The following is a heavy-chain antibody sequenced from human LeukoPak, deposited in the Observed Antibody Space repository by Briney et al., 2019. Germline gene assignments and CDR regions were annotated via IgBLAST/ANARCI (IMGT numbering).Heavy chain of an antibody. CDR2: ISYDGSNK. Sequence: GRSLRLSCAASGFTFSSYAMHWVRQAPGKGLEWVAVISYDGSNKYYADSVKGRFTISRDNSKNTLYLQMNSLRAEDTAVYYCARDQRITIFGVVIKYYYYGMDVWGQGTTVTVSS. CDR3: ARDQRITIFGVVIKYYYYGMDV. D-gene: IGHD3-3*01. J-gene: IGHJ6*02. CDR1: GFTFSSYA. V-gene: IGHV3-30-3*01.